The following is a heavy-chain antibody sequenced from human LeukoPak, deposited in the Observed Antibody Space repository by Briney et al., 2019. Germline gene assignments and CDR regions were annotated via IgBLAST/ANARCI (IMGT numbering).Heavy chain of an antibody. CDR1: DGSISSGGYY. CDR3: ARVYYYDSSGYYYIYPYYFDY. D-gene: IGHD3-22*01. V-gene: IGHV4-31*03. J-gene: IGHJ4*02. Sequence: PSETLSLTCTVSDGSISSGGYYWSWIRQHPGKGLEWIGYIYYSGSTYYNPSLKSRVTISVDTSKNQFSLKLSSVTAADTAVYYCARVYYYDSSGYYYIYPYYFDYWGQGTLVTVSS. CDR2: IYYSGST.